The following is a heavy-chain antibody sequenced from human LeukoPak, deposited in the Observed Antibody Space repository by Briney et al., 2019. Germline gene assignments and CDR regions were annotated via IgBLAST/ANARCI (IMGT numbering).Heavy chain of an antibody. V-gene: IGHV1-2*02. CDR2: INPNSGGT. CDR3: ARGRNIFWGSYLGWTNGDYYYMDV. D-gene: IGHD3-16*02. Sequence: GASVKVSCKASGYTFTGYYMHWVRQAPGQGLEWMGWINPNSGGTNYAQKFQGRVTTTRNTSISTAYMELSSLRSEDTAVYHCARGRNIFWGSYLGWTNGDYYYMDVWGKGTTVTISS. CDR1: GYTFTGYY. J-gene: IGHJ6*03.